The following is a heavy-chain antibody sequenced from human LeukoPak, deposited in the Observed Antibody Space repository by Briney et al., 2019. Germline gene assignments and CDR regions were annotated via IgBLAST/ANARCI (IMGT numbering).Heavy chain of an antibody. CDR3: ARDPYDSSGYYFQGYYYHGMDV. V-gene: IGHV3-11*01. Sequence: PGGSLRLSCAASGFTFSDYYMSWIRQAPGKGLEWVSYISSSGSTIYYADSVKGRFTISRDNAKNSLYLQMNSLRAEDTAVCYCARDPYDSSGYYFQGYYYHGMDVWGQGTTVTVSS. CDR1: GFTFSDYY. CDR2: ISSSGSTI. D-gene: IGHD3-22*01. J-gene: IGHJ6*02.